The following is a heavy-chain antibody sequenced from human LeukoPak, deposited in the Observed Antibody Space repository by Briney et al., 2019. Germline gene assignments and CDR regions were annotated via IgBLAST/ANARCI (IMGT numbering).Heavy chain of an antibody. V-gene: IGHV3-21*01. J-gene: IGHJ3*02. Sequence: GGSLRLSCAASGFTFSSYSMNWVRQAPGKGLEWVSSISSSSSYIYYADSVKGRFTISRDNAKNSLYLQMNSLRAEDTAVYYCARDPRVDYGDYPDAFDIWGQGTMVTVSS. CDR1: GFTFSSYS. CDR3: ARDPRVDYGDYPDAFDI. D-gene: IGHD4-17*01. CDR2: ISSSSSYI.